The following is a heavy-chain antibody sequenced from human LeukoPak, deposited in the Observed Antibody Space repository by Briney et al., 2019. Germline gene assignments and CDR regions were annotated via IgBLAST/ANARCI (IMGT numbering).Heavy chain of an antibody. J-gene: IGHJ4*02. CDR1: GGSFSGYY. CDR3: ARGPRIARTYYYDSSGSRRAYYFDY. Sequence: SETLSLTCAVYGGSFSGYYWSWIRQPPGKGLEWIGEINHSGSTNYNPSLKSRVTISVDTSKNQFSLKLSSVTAADTAVYYCARGPRIARTYYYDSSGSRRAYYFDYWGQGTLVTVSS. V-gene: IGHV4-34*01. D-gene: IGHD3-22*01. CDR2: INHSGST.